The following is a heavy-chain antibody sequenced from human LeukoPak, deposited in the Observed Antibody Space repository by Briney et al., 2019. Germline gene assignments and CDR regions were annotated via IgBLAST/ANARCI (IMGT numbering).Heavy chain of an antibody. J-gene: IGHJ4*02. CDR1: GGTFSSYA. V-gene: IGHV1-2*02. Sequence: ASVEVSCKASGGTFSSYAISWVRQAPGQGLEWMGWMNPYSGGTNYAQKFQGRVTMTRDTSISTAYMELRRLSSDDTAIYYCARPYCNGGSCHDYFDYWGQGTLVSVSS. CDR2: MNPYSGGT. D-gene: IGHD2-15*01. CDR3: ARPYCNGGSCHDYFDY.